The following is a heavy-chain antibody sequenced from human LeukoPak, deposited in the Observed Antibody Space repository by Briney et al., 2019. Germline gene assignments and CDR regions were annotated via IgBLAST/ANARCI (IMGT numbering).Heavy chain of an antibody. D-gene: IGHD2/OR15-2a*01. CDR1: GFTFISYG. Sequence: GGSLRLSCAASGFTFISYGMHWVRQAPGKGLEWVAFIAYDGSNKYYADSVKGRFTISRDNAKNTLYLQMNSLRDEDTAVYYCARDWFHAIDYWGQGTLVTVSS. CDR2: IAYDGSNK. V-gene: IGHV3-33*05. CDR3: ARDWFHAIDY. J-gene: IGHJ4*02.